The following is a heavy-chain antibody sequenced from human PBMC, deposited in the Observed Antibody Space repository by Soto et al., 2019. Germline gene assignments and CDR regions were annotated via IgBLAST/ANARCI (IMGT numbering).Heavy chain of an antibody. D-gene: IGHD5-12*01. J-gene: IGHJ3*02. CDR1: VFTFSSYA. CDR3: AKSLRPQGWLQLRGCAFDI. V-gene: IGHV3-23*01. Sequence: WWSLRLSCSASVFTFSSYAMSWFRQAPGKGLEWVSAISGSGGSTYYADSVKGRFTISRDNSKNTLYLQMNSLRAEGTAVYYCAKSLRPQGWLQLRGCAFDIWGQGTMVTVSS. CDR2: ISGSGGST.